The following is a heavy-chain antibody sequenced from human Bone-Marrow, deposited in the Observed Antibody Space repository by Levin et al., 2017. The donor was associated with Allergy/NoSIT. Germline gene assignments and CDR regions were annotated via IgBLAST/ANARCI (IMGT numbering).Heavy chain of an antibody. D-gene: IGHD5-18*01. J-gene: IGHJ4*02. CDR3: ARDAKLDTAMGTPGDY. CDR1: GFTFSSYA. V-gene: IGHV3-30-3*01. Sequence: GGSLRLSCAASGFTFSSYAMHWVRQAPGKGLEWVAVISYDGSNKYYADSVKGRFTISRDNSKNTLYLQMNSLRAEDTAVYYCARDAKLDTAMGTPGDYWGQGTLVTVSS. CDR2: ISYDGSNK.